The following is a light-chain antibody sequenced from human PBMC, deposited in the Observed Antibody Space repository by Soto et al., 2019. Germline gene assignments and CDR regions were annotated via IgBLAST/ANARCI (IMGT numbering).Light chain of an antibody. J-gene: IGKJ1*01. CDR3: QQYNNLPLT. Sequence: EIVLTQSPATLSVSPGERATLSCRASQSVSSNLAWYQQKPGQAPRLLIYGASTRATGIPARFSGSGSGTEFTLTISSLQSEDFAVYYCQQYNNLPLTCGQGTKVDIK. CDR1: QSVSSN. V-gene: IGKV3-15*01. CDR2: GAS.